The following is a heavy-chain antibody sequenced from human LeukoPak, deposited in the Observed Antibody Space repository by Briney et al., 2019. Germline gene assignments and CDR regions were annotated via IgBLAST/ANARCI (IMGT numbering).Heavy chain of an antibody. CDR2: IYYSGST. D-gene: IGHD5-18*01. V-gene: IGHV4-59*08. J-gene: IGHJ4*02. Sequence: PSETLSLTCTVCGGSISSYYWSWIRQPPGKGLEWIGYIYYSGSTNYNPSLKSRVTISVDTSKNQFSLKLSSVTAADTAVYYCARFRIQIWSPDYYFDYWGQGTLVTVSS. CDR1: GGSISSYY. CDR3: ARFRIQIWSPDYYFDY.